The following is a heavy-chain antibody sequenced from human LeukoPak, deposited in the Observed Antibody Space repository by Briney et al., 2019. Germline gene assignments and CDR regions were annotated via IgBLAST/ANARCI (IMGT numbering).Heavy chain of an antibody. CDR1: GFTFSNYA. CDR3: ASSPRGVY. V-gene: IGHV3-48*03. D-gene: IGHD3-10*01. CDR2: ISGSGTTI. Sequence: GGSLRLSCAASGFTFSNYAMSWVRQAPGKGLEWVSEISGSGTTIFYADSVKGRFTVSRDNAKNSLYLQMNSLRVEDTAVYYCASSPRGVYWGQGTLVTVSS. J-gene: IGHJ4*02.